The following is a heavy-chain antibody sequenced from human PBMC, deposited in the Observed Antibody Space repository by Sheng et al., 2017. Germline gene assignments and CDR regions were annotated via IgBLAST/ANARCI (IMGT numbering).Heavy chain of an antibody. J-gene: IGHJ4*02. V-gene: IGHV4-34*01. CDR1: GGSFSGYY. Sequence: QVQLQQWGAGLLKPSETLSLTCAVYGGSFSGYYWSWIRQPPGKGLEWIGEINHSGSTNYNPSLKSRVTISVDTSKNQFSLKLSSVTAADTAVYYCARGQNYYDSSGYEYYFDYWAREPWSPSPQ. CDR2: INHSGST. CDR3: ARGQNYYDSSGYEYYFDY. D-gene: IGHD3-22*01.